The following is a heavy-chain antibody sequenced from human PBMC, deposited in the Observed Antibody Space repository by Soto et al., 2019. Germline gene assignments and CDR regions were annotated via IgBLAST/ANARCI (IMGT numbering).Heavy chain of an antibody. CDR3: AHGYVQLLATFHYFDS. CDR2: IYWADDK. D-gene: IGHD2-2*01. V-gene: IGHV2-5*02. Sequence: SGPTLVNPTQTLTLTCTFSGFSITGNGEGVGWIRQPPGKALEWLALIYWADDKRYSPSLRNRLTITLDNSKDQVILTMTDMGPADTATYYCAHGYVQLLATFHYFDSWGQGAQVTVSS. CDR1: GFSITGNGEG. J-gene: IGHJ4*02.